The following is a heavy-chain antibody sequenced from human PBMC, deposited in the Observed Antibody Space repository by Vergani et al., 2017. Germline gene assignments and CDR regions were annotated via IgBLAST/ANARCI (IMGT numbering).Heavy chain of an antibody. D-gene: IGHD7-27*01. V-gene: IGHV1-2*02. CDR1: GYTFTGYY. CDR3: ARTRTPLTGDSPDDY. J-gene: IGHJ4*02. Sequence: QVQLVQSGAEVKKPGASVKVSCKASGYTFTGYYMHWVRQAPGQGLEWMGWINPNSGGTNYAQKFQGRVTMTRDTSISTAYMELSRLRSDDTAVYYCARTRTPLTGDSPDDYWGQGTLVTVSS. CDR2: INPNSGGT.